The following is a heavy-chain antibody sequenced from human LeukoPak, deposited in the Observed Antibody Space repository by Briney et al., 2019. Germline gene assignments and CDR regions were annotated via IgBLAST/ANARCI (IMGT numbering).Heavy chain of an antibody. CDR3: ARARYYGSGSPYNWFDS. D-gene: IGHD3-10*01. CDR1: GGSISSSSYY. V-gene: IGHV4-61*02. Sequence: SETLSLTCSVSGGSISSSSYYWGWIRQPAGKGLEWIGRIYTSGTTNYNPSLRSRVTISIDTSKNQFSLKLSSVTAADTAVYYCARARYYGSGSPYNWFDSWGQGTLVTVSS. J-gene: IGHJ5*01. CDR2: IYTSGTT.